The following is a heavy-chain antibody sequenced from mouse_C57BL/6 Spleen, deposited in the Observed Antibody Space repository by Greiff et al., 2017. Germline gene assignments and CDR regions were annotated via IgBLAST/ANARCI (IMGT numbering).Heavy chain of an antibody. Sequence: VQLQQSGAELVKPGASVKLSCKASGYTFTRYWMHWVKQRPGQGLEWIGYINPSSGYTKYNQKFKDKATLTADKSSSTAYMPLSSLTYEDSAVYYCARVYYGGAMDYWGQGTSVTVSS. CDR3: ARVYYGGAMDY. CDR1: GYTFTRYW. D-gene: IGHD1-1*01. J-gene: IGHJ4*01. V-gene: IGHV1-7*01. CDR2: INPSSGYT.